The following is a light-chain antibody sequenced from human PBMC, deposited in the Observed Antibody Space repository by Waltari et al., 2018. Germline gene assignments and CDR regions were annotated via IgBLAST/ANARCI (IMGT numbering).Light chain of an antibody. CDR3: FACRGGNTLV. V-gene: IGLV2-14*03. CDR2: DFM. J-gene: IGLJ2*01. Sequence: QSALTQPASVSGSPGQSITISCTGTSNDVGAYDFVSWYRQYPGEAPNLIIYDFMNRPSVVSDRFSGSKSANTASLTISGLQADDEGDYYCFACRGGNTLVFGGGTKVTVL. CDR1: SNDVGAYDF.